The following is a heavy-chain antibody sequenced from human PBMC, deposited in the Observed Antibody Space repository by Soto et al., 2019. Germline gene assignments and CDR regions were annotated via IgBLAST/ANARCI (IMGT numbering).Heavy chain of an antibody. CDR3: AXRKDYYGSGSHWWFDP. V-gene: IGHV4-61*01. J-gene: IGHJ5*02. CDR1: GDSVSSGTYY. CDR2: IYYSGSA. D-gene: IGHD3-10*01. Sequence: SETLSLTCTVSGDSVSSGTYYWSWIRQPPGKGLEWIGNIYYSGSANYNPSLKSRVTISIDTSKNQFSLHLTSVTAADTAVYYCAXRKDYYGSGSHWWFDPWGQGTLVTVS.